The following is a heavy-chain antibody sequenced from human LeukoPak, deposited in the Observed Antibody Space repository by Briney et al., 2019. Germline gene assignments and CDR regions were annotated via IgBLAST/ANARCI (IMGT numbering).Heavy chain of an antibody. CDR2: INSTSGEI. CDR1: GFTSSYYS. J-gene: IGHJ4*02. D-gene: IGHD5-12*01. CDR3: ARDHGYAFDY. V-gene: IGHV3-48*02. Sequence: GRSLRPSRVASGFTSSYYSMNWVRQAPGKGLEWVSYINSTSGEIWYADPVKGRFTISRADAKNSLHLQMNSLRDEDTAVYYCARDHGYAFDYWGQGTLVTVSS.